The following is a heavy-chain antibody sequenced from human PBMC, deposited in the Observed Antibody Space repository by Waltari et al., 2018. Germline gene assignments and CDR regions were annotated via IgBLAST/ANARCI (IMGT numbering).Heavy chain of an antibody. CDR2: IYSGGST. V-gene: IGHV3-53*02. D-gene: IGHD4-17*01. CDR1: GFTVSSNY. CDR3: ARGPSATVTDY. J-gene: IGHJ4*02. Sequence: EVQLVETGGGLIQPGGSLRLSCAASGFTVSSNYMSWVRQAPGMGLEWVSVIYSGGSTYYADSVKGRFTISRDNSKNTLYLQMNSLGAEDTAVYYCARGPSATVTDYWGQGTLVTVSS.